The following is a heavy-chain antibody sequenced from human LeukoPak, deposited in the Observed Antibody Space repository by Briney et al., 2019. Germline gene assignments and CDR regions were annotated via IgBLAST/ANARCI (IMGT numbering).Heavy chain of an antibody. CDR1: GFTFSTYW. J-gene: IGHJ4*02. V-gene: IGHV3-74*01. CDR2: IHSDGSST. CDR3: ARDIYSKSGDDY. Sequence: GGSLRLSCAASGFTFSTYWMHWVRQAPGKGLVWVARIHSDGSSTTYADSVKGRFTISRDNAKNTLYLRMNSLRAEDTAVYYCARDIYSKSGDDYWGQGTLVTVSS. D-gene: IGHD6-13*01.